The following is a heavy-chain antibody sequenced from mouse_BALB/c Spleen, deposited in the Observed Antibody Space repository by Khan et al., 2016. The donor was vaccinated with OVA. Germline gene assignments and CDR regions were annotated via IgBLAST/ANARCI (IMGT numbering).Heavy chain of an antibody. Sequence: EVKLEVSGPGLVKPSQSLSLTCTVTGYSITSDYAWNWIRQFPGNKLEWMGYISYSGSTSYNPSLKSRISITRDTSKNQFFLQLNSVTTEDTATYYCAEGPDLSMDYWGQGTSVTVSS. CDR1: GYSITSDYA. J-gene: IGHJ4*01. CDR3: AEGPDLSMDY. D-gene: IGHD2-13*01. V-gene: IGHV3-2*02. CDR2: ISYSGST.